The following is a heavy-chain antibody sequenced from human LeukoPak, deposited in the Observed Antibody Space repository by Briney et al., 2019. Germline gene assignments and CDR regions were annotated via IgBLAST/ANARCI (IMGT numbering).Heavy chain of an antibody. CDR2: MNPNSGNT. CDR1: GYTFTSYD. J-gene: IGHJ3*02. CDR3: ARVIGTDSGSYSGAFDI. V-gene: IGHV1-8*01. Sequence: ASVKVSCKASGYTFTSYDINWVRQATGQGLEWMGWMNPNSGNTGYAQKFQGRVTVTRNTSISTAYMELNSLRSEDTAVYYCARVIGTDSGSYSGAFDIWGQGTMVTVSS. D-gene: IGHD1-26*01.